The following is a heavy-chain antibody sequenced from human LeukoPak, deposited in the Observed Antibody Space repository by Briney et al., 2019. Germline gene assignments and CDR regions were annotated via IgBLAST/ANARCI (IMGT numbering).Heavy chain of an antibody. J-gene: IGHJ4*02. CDR3: AREVWNPYYIDY. CDR1: GFTFSSYS. V-gene: IGHV3-21*01. Sequence: PGGSLRLSCAASGFTFSSYSMNWVRQAPGKGLEWVSSISSSSSCISYADSVKGRFTISRDNAKKSLYLQMNSLRAEDTAAYYCAREVWNPYYIDYWGQGALVTVSS. D-gene: IGHD1-1*01. CDR2: ISSSSSCI.